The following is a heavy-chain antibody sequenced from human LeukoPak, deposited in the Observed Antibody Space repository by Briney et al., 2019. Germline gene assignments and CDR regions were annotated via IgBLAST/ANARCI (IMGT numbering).Heavy chain of an antibody. V-gene: IGHV3-23*01. CDR3: AKDGAWLRFDD. Sequence: PGGSLRLSCAAPGFSFSGYGMHWVRQAPGKGLEWVSGISPGGGPTYYADSVKGRFTISRDDSKNTLYLQMKNLRAEDTAVYYCAKDGAWLRFDDWGQGILVTVSS. J-gene: IGHJ4*02. CDR1: GFSFSGYG. D-gene: IGHD5-12*01. CDR2: ISPGGGPT.